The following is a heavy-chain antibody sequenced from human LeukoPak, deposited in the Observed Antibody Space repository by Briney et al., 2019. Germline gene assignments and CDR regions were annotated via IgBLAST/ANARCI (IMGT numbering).Heavy chain of an antibody. D-gene: IGHD6-19*01. J-gene: IGHJ4*02. CDR1: GYTFTSYG. Sequence: ASVKVSCKASGYTFTSYGISWVRQAPGQGLEWMGWISAYNGYTNYAQKFQGRVAMTTDTSTRTAYMELRSLSSDDTAIYYCAKDHAASRIAVAGKGPSNFWGQGTLVTVSS. V-gene: IGHV1-18*01. CDR2: ISAYNGYT. CDR3: AKDHAASRIAVAGKGPSNF.